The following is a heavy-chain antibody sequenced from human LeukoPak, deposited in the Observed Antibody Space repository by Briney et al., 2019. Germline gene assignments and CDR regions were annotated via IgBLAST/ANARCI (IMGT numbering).Heavy chain of an antibody. Sequence: SETLSLTCTVSGGSISSYYWSWLRQPPGKGLEWIGYIYYSGSTNYNPSLKSRVTISVDTSKNQFSLKLSSVTAADTAVYYCARDSVMIFGVASYGMELWGQGTTV. J-gene: IGHJ6*02. CDR2: IYYSGST. CDR3: ARDSVMIFGVASYGMEL. V-gene: IGHV4-59*01. CDR1: GGSISSYY. D-gene: IGHD3-3*01.